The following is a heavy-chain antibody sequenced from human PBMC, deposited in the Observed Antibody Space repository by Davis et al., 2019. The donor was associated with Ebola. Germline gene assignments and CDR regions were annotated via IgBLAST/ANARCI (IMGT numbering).Heavy chain of an antibody. CDR1: GYTLTSYD. CDR3: ARGLGYYGSGSLWFDP. D-gene: IGHD3-10*01. Sequence: ASVKVSCKASGYTLTSYDINWVRQATGQGLEWMGWMNPNSGNTGYAQKFQGRVTMTRNTSISTAYMELSSLRSEDTAVYYCARGLGYYGSGSLWFDPWGQGTLVTVSS. V-gene: IGHV1-8*01. CDR2: MNPNSGNT. J-gene: IGHJ5*02.